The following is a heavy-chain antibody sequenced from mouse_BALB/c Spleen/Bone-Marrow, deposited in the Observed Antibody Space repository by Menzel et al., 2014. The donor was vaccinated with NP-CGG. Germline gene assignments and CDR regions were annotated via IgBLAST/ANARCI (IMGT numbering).Heavy chain of an antibody. V-gene: IGHV5-4*02. CDR2: ISDGGSYT. Sequence: DVHLVESGGDLVKPGGSLKLSCAASGFTFSDYYMYWVRQTPEKGLEWVATISDGGSYTYYPDSVKGRFTISRDNAKNSLYLQMTSLKSEDTAMYYCARDSYYYGSSYWYFDVWGAGTTVTVSS. CDR3: ARDSYYYGSSYWYFDV. CDR1: GFTFSDYY. D-gene: IGHD1-1*01. J-gene: IGHJ1*01.